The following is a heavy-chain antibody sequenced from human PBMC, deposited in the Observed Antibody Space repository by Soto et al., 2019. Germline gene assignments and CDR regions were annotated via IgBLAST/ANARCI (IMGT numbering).Heavy chain of an antibody. D-gene: IGHD3-9*01. CDR2: IYYSGST. J-gene: IGHJ5*02. V-gene: IGHV4-59*01. Sequence: PSETLSLTCTVSGGSISSYDWSWIRQPPGKGLEWIGYIYYSGSTNYNPSLKSRVTISVDTSKNQFSLKLSSVTAADTAVYYCARALQDYDILPGYLHWSDPWGQGTLVTVSS. CDR3: ARALQDYDILPGYLHWSDP. CDR1: GGSISSYD.